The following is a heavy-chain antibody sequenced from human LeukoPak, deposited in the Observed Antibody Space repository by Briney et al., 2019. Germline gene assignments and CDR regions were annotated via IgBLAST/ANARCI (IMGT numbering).Heavy chain of an antibody. CDR2: ISSSGNII. CDR3: ARGRIGYPLRY. J-gene: IGHJ3*01. V-gene: IGHV3-48*03. D-gene: IGHD3-22*01. Sequence: PGGSLRLSCAASGFTFSSYEMNWVSQAPGKGLEWVSYISSSGNIIYYADSVKGRFTISRDNAKNSLYLQMNSLSAEDTAVYYCARGRIGYPLRYWGQGTMVTVSS. CDR1: GFTFSSYE.